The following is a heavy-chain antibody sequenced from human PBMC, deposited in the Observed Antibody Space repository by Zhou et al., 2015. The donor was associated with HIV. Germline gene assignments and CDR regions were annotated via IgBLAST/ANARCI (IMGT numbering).Heavy chain of an antibody. D-gene: IGHD3-22*01. CDR3: ARSSVNHDNAFDL. J-gene: IGHJ3*01. V-gene: IGHV1-69*06. Sequence: LVQSGTEVRKPGSSVKVSCKASGGTFSGSDISWVRQAPGQGLEWMGSITPMFETKTYAEKFRARLTITVDKSTRVAYMELSSLTSDDAALYFCARSSVNHDNAFDLWGQGTKVIVSS. CDR1: GGTFSGSD. CDR2: ITPMFETK.